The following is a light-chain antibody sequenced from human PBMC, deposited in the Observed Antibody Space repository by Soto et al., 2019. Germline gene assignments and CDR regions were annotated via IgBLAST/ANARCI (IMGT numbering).Light chain of an antibody. CDR3: QQHEISSTT. CDR2: DAS. J-gene: IGKJ2*01. Sequence: DIQMTQSPSTLSASVGDGVTITGRASQNISDWLAWYQQIPGKAPKFLIYDASSLETGVPSRFSGSGSGTEFTLNSRSLQTDDFATYACQQHEISSTTFGQRTKLETK. CDR1: QNISDW. V-gene: IGKV1-5*01.